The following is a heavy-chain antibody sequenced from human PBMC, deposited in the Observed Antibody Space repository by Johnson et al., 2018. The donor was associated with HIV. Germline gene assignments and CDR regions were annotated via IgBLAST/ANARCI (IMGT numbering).Heavy chain of an antibody. CDR2: ISYDGSNK. J-gene: IGHJ3*02. D-gene: IGHD2-15*01. CDR3: ARVTQQVVRVGSDAFDI. CDR1: GFTFSSYA. Sequence: QMLLVESGGGLVQPGGSLRLSCAASGFTFSSYAMHWVRQAPGKGLEWVAVISYDGSNKYYADSVKGRFTISRDNSKNTLYLQMNSLRAEDTAVYYCARVTQQVVRVGSDAFDIWGQGTMVTVSS. V-gene: IGHV3-30-3*01.